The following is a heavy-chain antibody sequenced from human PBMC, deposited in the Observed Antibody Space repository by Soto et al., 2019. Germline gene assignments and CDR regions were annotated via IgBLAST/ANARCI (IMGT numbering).Heavy chain of an antibody. D-gene: IGHD1-1*01. J-gene: IGHJ3*02. CDR3: ARVERGTATTVVDAFDI. V-gene: IGHV4-34*01. CDR1: GGSVNSGNYY. Sequence: QVQLQQWGAGLLKPSETLSLTCAVYGGSVNSGNYYWSWIRQPPGKGLEWIGEMSHGGGTHFNPSLKSRVTLSVDTSKNQFSLKMSSVTAADTALYYCARVERGTATTVVDAFDIWGPGTLVTVSS. CDR2: MSHGGGT.